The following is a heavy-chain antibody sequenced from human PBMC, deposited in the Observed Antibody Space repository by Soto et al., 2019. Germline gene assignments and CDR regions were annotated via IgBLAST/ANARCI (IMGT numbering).Heavy chain of an antibody. Sequence: AGGSLRLSCAASGFTFSSYTMNWVRQAPGKGLEWVSYISSGSSAIYYADSLKGRFTISRDNAGNSLYLQMNSLRAEDTAVYYCARGHSSGRGAFDISGQGTMVTVSS. V-gene: IGHV3-48*01. D-gene: IGHD6-19*01. CDR2: ISSGSSAI. J-gene: IGHJ3*02. CDR1: GFTFSSYT. CDR3: ARGHSSGRGAFDI.